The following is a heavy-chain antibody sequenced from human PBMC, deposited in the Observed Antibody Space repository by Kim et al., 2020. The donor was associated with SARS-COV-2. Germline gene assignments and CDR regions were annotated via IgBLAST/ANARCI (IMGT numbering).Heavy chain of an antibody. D-gene: IGHD5-18*01. CDR2: ISSSSSYI. Sequence: GGSLRLSCAASGFTFSSYSMNWVRQAPGKGLEWVSSISSSSSYIYYADSVKGRFTISRDNAKNSLYLQMNSLRVEDTAVYYCARGPRGYSYGYVDYWGQGTLVTVSS. CDR1: GFTFSSYS. CDR3: ARGPRGYSYGYVDY. J-gene: IGHJ4*02. V-gene: IGHV3-21*01.